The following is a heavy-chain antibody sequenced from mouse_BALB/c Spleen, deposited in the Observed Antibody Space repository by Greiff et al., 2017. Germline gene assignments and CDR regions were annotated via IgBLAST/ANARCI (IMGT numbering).Heavy chain of an antibody. CDR2: ISSGGGST. D-gene: IGHD4-1*01. Sequence: EVKLMESGGGLVKPGGSLKLSCAASGFAFSSYDMSWVRQTPEKRLEWVAYISSGGGSTYYPDTVKGRFTISRDNAKNTLYLQMSSLKSEDTAMYYCARIGTGYYFDDWGQGTTLTVSS. CDR3: ARIGTGYYFDD. V-gene: IGHV5-12-1*01. CDR1: GFAFSSYD. J-gene: IGHJ2*01.